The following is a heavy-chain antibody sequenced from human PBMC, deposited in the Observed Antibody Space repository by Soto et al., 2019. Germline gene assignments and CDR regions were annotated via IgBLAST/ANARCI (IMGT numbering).Heavy chain of an antibody. D-gene: IGHD2-15*01. J-gene: IGHJ4*02. CDR3: ARDTGVGVDY. CDR1: GYTFTSYG. V-gene: IGHV1-18*01. CDR2: ISAYNGNT. Sequence: QVQLVQSGAEVKKPGASVKVSCKASGYTFTSYGISWVRQAPGQGLEWMGWISAYNGNTNYAQQLQGRVTMTTDATPSTAYMELRGLRTDETAVYYCARDTGVGVDYWCQGTLVTVSS.